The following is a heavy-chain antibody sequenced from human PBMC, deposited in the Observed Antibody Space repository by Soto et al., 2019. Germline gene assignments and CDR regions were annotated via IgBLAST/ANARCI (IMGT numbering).Heavy chain of an antibody. J-gene: IGHJ3*02. V-gene: IGHV3-23*01. D-gene: IGHD2-2*01. CDR3: AKDTRVVVPAATGYHAFDI. CDR1: GFTFSSYA. Sequence: AGGSLRLSCAASGFTFSSYAMSWVRQAPGKGLEWVSAISGSGGSTYYADSVKGRFTISRDNSKNTLYLQMNSLRAEDTAVYYCAKDTRVVVPAATGYHAFDIWGQGTMVTVSS. CDR2: ISGSGGST.